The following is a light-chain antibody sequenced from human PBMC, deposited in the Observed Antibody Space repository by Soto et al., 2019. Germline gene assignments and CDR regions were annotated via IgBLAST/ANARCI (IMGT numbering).Light chain of an antibody. CDR2: GAS. CDR3: QQRSNWPPIT. J-gene: IGKJ5*01. Sequence: LAVSPGERATLSCSASQSVSSSYLAWYQQKPGQAPRLLIYGASSRATGIPDRFSGSGSGTDFTLTISSLEPEDFAVYYCQQRSNWPPITFGQGTRLEIK. CDR1: QSVSSSY. V-gene: IGKV3D-20*02.